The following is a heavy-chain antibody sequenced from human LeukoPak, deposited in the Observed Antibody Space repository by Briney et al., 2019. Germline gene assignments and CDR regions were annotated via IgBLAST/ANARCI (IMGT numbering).Heavy chain of an antibody. D-gene: IGHD2-21*02. CDR1: GGSISSSSYY. CDR3: AREAVVTAVDV. V-gene: IGHV4-39*07. CDR2: IYYSGST. Sequence: SETLSLTCTVSGGSISSSSYYWGWIRQPPGKGLEWIGSIYYSGSTYYNPSLKSRVTISVDTSKNQFSLKLSSVTAADTAVYYCAREAVVTAVDVWGKGTTVTVSS. J-gene: IGHJ6*04.